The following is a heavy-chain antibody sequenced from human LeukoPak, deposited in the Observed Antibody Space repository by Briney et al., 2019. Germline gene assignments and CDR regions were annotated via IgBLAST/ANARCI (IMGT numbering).Heavy chain of an antibody. CDR2: IRYDGSNK. V-gene: IGHV3-30*02. D-gene: IGHD3-22*01. CDR1: GFTFSSYG. Sequence: PGGSLRLSCGASGFTFSSYGMHWVRQAPGKGLEWVAFIRYDGSNKYYADSVKGRFTISRDNSKNTLYLQMNSLRAEDTAVYYCARGPLIVVVIPFDYWGQGTLVTVSS. CDR3: ARGPLIVVVIPFDY. J-gene: IGHJ4*02.